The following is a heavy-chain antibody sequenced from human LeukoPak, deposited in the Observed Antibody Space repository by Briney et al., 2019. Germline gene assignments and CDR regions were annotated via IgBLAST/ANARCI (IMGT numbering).Heavy chain of an antibody. D-gene: IGHD2-2*02. CDR2: ISGSGGST. CDR1: GFTFSSYG. J-gene: IGHJ4*02. Sequence: GGPLRLSCAASGFTFSSYGMSWVRQAPGKGLEWVSAISGSGGSTYYADSVKGRFTISRDNSKNTLYLQMNSLRAEDTAVYYCAKSLYPHYFDYWGQGTLVTVSS. CDR3: AKSLYPHYFDY. V-gene: IGHV3-23*01.